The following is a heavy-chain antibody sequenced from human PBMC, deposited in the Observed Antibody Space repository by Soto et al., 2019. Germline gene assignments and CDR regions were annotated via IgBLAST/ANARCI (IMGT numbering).Heavy chain of an antibody. Sequence: QVQLQESGPGLVKPSQTLSLTCTVSGDSFGSGSYYWCWLRQPPGKGLEWIGYIYTSRTTYYNPSLRSRVTISGDTSKNQFSLKLNSVTAADTAVYYCERCHTRDYSIDFWGQGTLVTVSS. D-gene: IGHD2-15*01. CDR2: IYTSRTT. V-gene: IGHV4-31*03. CDR1: GDSFGSGSYY. CDR3: ERCHTRDYSIDF. J-gene: IGHJ4*02.